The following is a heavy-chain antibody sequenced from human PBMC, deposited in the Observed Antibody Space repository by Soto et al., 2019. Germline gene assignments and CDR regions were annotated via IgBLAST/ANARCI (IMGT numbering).Heavy chain of an antibody. J-gene: IGHJ6*02. CDR3: ARAPYSSTRYYGMDV. D-gene: IGHD2-2*01. CDR1: GGSISSGDYY. CDR2: FYYSGST. Sequence: QVQLQESGPGLVKPSQTLSVTCTVSGGSISSGDYYWSWIRQPPGKGLEWIGYFYYSGSTYYTPSLKSRVTISVDTSKNQFSLKLSSVTAADTAVYYCARAPYSSTRYYGMDVWGQGTTVTVSS. V-gene: IGHV4-30-4*01.